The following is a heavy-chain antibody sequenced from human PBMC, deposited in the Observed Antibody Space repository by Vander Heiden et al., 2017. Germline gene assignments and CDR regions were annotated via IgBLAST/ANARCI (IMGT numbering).Heavy chain of an antibody. CDR3: ATARWG. CDR2: IKRDESEK. V-gene: IGHV3-7*01. D-gene: IGHD7-27*01. CDR1: GFTFSSYR. J-gene: IGHJ4*02. Sequence: EVQLVESGGGLVQPGESLRLSCAASGFTFSSYRMTWVRKAPGKGLEWVASIKRDESEKYCVDSVKGRFTISIDNAQTSLYLQMRSLRAEDTAVYYCATARWGWGQGTLVTVSS.